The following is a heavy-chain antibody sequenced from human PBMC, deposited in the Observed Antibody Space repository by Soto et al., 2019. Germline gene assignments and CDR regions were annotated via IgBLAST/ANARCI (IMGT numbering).Heavy chain of an antibody. CDR2: ISAQNGNT. V-gene: IGHV1-18*01. CDR3: ARGRYGDY. J-gene: IGHJ4*02. Sequence: QVHLVQSGAEVKKPGASVKVSCKGSGYAFTTYGITWVRQAPGQGLEWMGWISAQNGNTNYAQKPQGRVTVTRATPTSTAYMALRSLRSDDTAVYYCARGRYGDYWGQGALVTVSS. CDR1: GYAFTTYG. D-gene: IGHD1-1*01.